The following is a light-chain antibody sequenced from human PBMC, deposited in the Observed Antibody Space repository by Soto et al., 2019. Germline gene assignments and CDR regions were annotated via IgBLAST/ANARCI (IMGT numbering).Light chain of an antibody. Sequence: PGERATLSCRASQNVNNNFVAWYQQKPGQAPSLLIYGVSDRATGGPDRFSGSGSGTDFTLTISRLEPEDFAVYYCQQHGASITFGGGTRVENK. CDR2: GVS. CDR1: QNVNNNF. V-gene: IGKV3-20*01. CDR3: QQHGASIT. J-gene: IGKJ4*01.